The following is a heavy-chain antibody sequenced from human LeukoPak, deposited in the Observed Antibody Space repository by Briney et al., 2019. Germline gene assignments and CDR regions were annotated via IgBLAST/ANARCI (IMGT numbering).Heavy chain of an antibody. D-gene: IGHD5-18*01. J-gene: IGHJ4*02. CDR2: ISYSGST. Sequence: PSETLSLTCTVSGGSISSYSWSWIRQPPGKGLEWIGYISYSGSTNYNPSLKSRLTISVDTSKNHFSLQLSSVTAADTTVYYCARGSSGYSHGWGQGTLVTVFS. CDR1: GGSISSYS. V-gene: IGHV4-59*01. CDR3: ARGSSGYSHG.